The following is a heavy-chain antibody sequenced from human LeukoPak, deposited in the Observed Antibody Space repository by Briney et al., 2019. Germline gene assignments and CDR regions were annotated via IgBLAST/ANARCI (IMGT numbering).Heavy chain of an antibody. CDR2: ISGSGGST. J-gene: IGHJ4*02. Sequence: VRQAPGXXXXXXXXISGSGGSTYYADSVKGRFTISRDNSKNTLYLQMNRLRAEDTAVYYCAKVYYGSGSYYALDYWGQGTLVTVSS. V-gene: IGHV3-23*01. CDR3: AKVYYGSGSYYALDY. D-gene: IGHD3-10*01.